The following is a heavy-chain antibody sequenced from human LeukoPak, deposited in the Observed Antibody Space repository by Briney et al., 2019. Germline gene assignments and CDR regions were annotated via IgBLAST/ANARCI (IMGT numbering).Heavy chain of an antibody. CDR1: GYIFTAYY. J-gene: IGHJ3*02. Sequence: ASVKVSCKASGYIFTAYYLHWVRQAPGQGLEWMGWIDPNSGDSSSAPRFRGRVTMTRDTSISTAYMELSSLRFDDSALYSCARRNGYEAFDIWGQGTMVIVSS. CDR2: IDPNSGDS. D-gene: IGHD5-24*01. CDR3: ARRNGYEAFDI. V-gene: IGHV1-2*02.